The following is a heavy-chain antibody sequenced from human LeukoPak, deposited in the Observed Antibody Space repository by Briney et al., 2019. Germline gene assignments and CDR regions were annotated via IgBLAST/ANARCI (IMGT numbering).Heavy chain of an antibody. CDR2: ISAYNGNT. CDR3: ARRRRGVVAPYYFDY. J-gene: IGHJ4*02. V-gene: IGHV1-18*01. D-gene: IGHD2-15*01. CDR1: GYTFTSYG. Sequence: GASVKVSCKASGYTFTSYGIRWVRQAPGQGLEWMGWISAYNGNTNYAQKLQGRVTMTTDTSTSTAYMELRRLRSDATAVYYCARRRRGVVAPYYFDYWGQGTLVTVSS.